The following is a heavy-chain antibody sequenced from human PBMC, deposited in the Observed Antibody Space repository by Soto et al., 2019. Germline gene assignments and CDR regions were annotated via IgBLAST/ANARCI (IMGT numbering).Heavy chain of an antibody. J-gene: IGHJ5*02. CDR2: IYHSGST. CDR3: ARVTGTAAAGYNWFDP. CDR1: GGSISSSNW. Sequence: QVQLQESGPGLVKPSGTLSLTCAVSGGSISSSNWWSWVRQPPGKGLEWIGEIYHSGSTNYNPSLKSRVTISXXKXKXLFSLKLSSVTAADTAVYYCARVTGTAAAGYNWFDPWGQGTLVTVSS. D-gene: IGHD6-13*01. V-gene: IGHV4-4*02.